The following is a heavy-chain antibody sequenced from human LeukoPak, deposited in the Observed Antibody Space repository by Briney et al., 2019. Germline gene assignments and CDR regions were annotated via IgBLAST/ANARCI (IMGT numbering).Heavy chain of an antibody. CDR1: GFTFSSYG. D-gene: IGHD1-26*01. J-gene: IGHJ4*02. Sequence: HPGGSLRLSCAASGFTFSSYGMHWVRQAPGKGLEWVAVIWYDGSNKYYADSVKGRFTISRDNSKNTLYLQMNSLRAEDTAVYYCAKNGYSGGELPDDWGQGTLVTVSS. V-gene: IGHV3-33*06. CDR2: IWYDGSNK. CDR3: AKNGYSGGELPDD.